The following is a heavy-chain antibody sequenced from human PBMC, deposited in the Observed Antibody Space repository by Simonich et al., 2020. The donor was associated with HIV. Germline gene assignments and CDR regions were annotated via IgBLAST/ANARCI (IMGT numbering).Heavy chain of an antibody. CDR3: ASGPYYYDSSGYSGDY. D-gene: IGHD3-22*01. CDR2: ISRSSSTI. V-gene: IGHV3-48*01. CDR1: GFTFSSYS. Sequence: EVQLVESGGGLVQSGGSLRLSCAASGFTFSSYSMNWVRQAPGEGLEWVSYISRSSSTIYYADSVKGRFTISRDNAKNSLYLQMNSLRAEDTAVYYCASGPYYYDSSGYSGDYWGQGTLVTVSS. J-gene: IGHJ4*02.